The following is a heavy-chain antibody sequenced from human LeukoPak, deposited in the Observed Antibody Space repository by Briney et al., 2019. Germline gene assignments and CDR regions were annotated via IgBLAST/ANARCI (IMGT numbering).Heavy chain of an antibody. V-gene: IGHV1-2*02. CDR3: ARANPLYCSSTTCLFDY. CDR1: GYTFTDYY. J-gene: IGHJ4*02. CDR2: INPNSGDT. D-gene: IGHD2-2*01. Sequence: ASVKVSCKASGYTFTDYYMHWVRQAPGQGFEWMGWINPNSGDTNYAQKFQGRVTMTRDTSISTAHMELSRLRSDDTAAYYCARANPLYCSSTTCLFDYWGQGTLVTVSS.